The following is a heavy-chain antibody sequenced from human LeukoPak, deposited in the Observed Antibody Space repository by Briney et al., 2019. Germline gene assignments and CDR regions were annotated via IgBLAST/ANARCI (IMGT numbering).Heavy chain of an antibody. CDR1: GGSFSGYY. J-gene: IGHJ6*03. D-gene: IGHD2-2*01. Sequence: SETLSLTCAVYGGSFSGYYWSWIRQPPGKGLEWIGEINQSGSTNYNPSLKSRVTISVDTSKKQFSLRLSPVTAADTAVYYCAAGCSSTSCYWYYYTDVWGKGATVTVSS. V-gene: IGHV4-34*01. CDR2: INQSGST. CDR3: AAGCSSTSCYWYYYTDV.